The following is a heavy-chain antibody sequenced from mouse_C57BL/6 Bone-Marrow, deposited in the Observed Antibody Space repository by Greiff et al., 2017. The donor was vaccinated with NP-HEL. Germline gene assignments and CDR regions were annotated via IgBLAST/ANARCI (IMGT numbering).Heavy chain of an antibody. V-gene: IGHV1-59*01. J-gene: IGHJ2*01. D-gene: IGHD1-1*01. CDR1: GYTFTSYW. CDR3: ARSGHYYGSSYDYFDY. Sequence: VQLQQPGAELVRPGTSVKLSCKASGYTFTSYWMHWVKQRPGQGLEWIGVIDPSDSYTNYNQKFKGKATLTVDTSSSTAYMQLSSLTSEDSAVYYCARSGHYYGSSYDYFDYGGQGTTLTVSS. CDR2: IDPSDSYT.